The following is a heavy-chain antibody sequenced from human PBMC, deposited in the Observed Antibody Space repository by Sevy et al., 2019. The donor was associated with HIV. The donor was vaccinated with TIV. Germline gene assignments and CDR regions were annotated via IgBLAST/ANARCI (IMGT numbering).Heavy chain of an antibody. V-gene: IGHV3-74*01. D-gene: IGHD3-22*01. CDR3: ARGDYDSSGYGCLTFDI. CDR2: INSDGSST. Sequence: GGSLRLSCAASGFTFSSYWMHWVRQAPGKGLVWVSRINSDGSSTSYADSVKGRFTISRDNAKNTLYLQMNSLRAEDTAVYYCARGDYDSSGYGCLTFDIWGQGTMVTVSS. CDR1: GFTFSSYW. J-gene: IGHJ3*02.